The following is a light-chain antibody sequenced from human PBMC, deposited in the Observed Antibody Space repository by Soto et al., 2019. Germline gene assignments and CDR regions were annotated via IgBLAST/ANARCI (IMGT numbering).Light chain of an antibody. Sequence: EMVLTQSPGTLSLSPVQRASLSCGVSQSVNSSFLAWCQEKRGQAPRLLIYGASSRATGIPDRFSGSWSGTDFSLTISGLEPEDCAVDYCQQCGSSPWSFGEGTNVGIK. J-gene: IGKJ1*01. CDR3: QQCGSSPWS. V-gene: IGKV3-20*01. CDR1: QSVNSSF. CDR2: GAS.